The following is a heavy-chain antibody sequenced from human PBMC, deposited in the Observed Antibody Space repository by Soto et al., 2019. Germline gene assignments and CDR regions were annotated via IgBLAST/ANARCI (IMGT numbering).Heavy chain of an antibody. CDR2: IGGSGGDT. V-gene: IGHV3-23*01. CDR1: GFTFSNYA. J-gene: IGHJ6*02. D-gene: IGHD6-13*01. Sequence: QLLESGGGLVQPGGSLRVSCAASGFTFSNYAMTWVRQAPGKGLEWVSTIGGSGGDTYYSDSVKGRFTISRDNSRNSLYLQMDSLRAEDTALYYCVRDWRGSSCPCMDGWGQGTTVTVSS. CDR3: VRDWRGSSCPCMDG.